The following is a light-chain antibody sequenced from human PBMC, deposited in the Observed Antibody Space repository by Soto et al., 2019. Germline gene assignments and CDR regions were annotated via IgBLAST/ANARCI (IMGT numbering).Light chain of an antibody. V-gene: IGKV1-5*01. CDR3: QHYNSYWT. J-gene: IGKJ1*01. CDR2: DAS. CDR1: QSISSW. Sequence: DIQMTQSPSTLSASVGDRVTITCRASQSISSWLAWYKQKPGKAPKLLIYDASSLESGVPSRFSGSGSGSEFPLTISSLQPDDFATYYCQHYNSYWTFGQGTKVEIK.